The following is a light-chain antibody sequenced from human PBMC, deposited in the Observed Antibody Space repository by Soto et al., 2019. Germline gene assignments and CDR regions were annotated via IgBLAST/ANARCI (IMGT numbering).Light chain of an antibody. CDR1: RSVTSNY. Sequence: EIVLTQSPGTLSLSPGEGATLSCRASRSVTSNYLAWYQQKPGQAPRLLIYGISSRDAGIPDRFSGSGSGTDCTLTIGRLEPEDFAVYYCQQYGSYPLTFGGGTKVEIK. CDR3: QQYGSYPLT. V-gene: IGKV3-20*01. CDR2: GIS. J-gene: IGKJ4*01.